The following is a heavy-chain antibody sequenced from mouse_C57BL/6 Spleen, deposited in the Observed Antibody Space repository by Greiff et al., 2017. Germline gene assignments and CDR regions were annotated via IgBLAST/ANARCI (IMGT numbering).Heavy chain of an antibody. CDR2: IDPSDSYT. J-gene: IGHJ2*01. CDR3: ARWDY. CDR1: GSTFTGYG. V-gene: IGHV1-50*01. Sequence: VRLQKPGAELVKPGASVKLSCKASGSTFTGYGMQWVKQRPGQGLEWIGEIDPSDSYTNYNQKFKGKATLTVDTSSSTAYMQLSSLTSEDSAVYYCARWDYWGQGTTLTVSS.